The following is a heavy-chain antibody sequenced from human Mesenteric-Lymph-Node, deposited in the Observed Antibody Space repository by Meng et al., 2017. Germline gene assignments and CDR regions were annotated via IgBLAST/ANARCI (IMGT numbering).Heavy chain of an antibody. CDR1: GFTFSSYS. J-gene: IGHJ4*02. CDR2: IKPDESEK. V-gene: IGHV3-7*01. Sequence: GESLKISCAASGFTFSSYSMNWVRQAPGKGLEWVANIKPDESEKYYVDSVKGRFTVSRDNAKNSLYLQMNNLRAEDTAVYYCAANSYTYNWGQGTMVTVSS. CDR3: AANSYTYN. D-gene: IGHD3-16*01.